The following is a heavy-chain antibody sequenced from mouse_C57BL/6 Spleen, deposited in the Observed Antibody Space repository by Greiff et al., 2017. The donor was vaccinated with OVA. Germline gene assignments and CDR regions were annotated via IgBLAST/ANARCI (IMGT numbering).Heavy chain of an antibody. D-gene: IGHD2-5*01. CDR2: IDPSDSET. J-gene: IGHJ3*01. CDR3: ARGGPYYSNYTFAY. CDR1: GYTFTSYW. V-gene: IGHV1-52*01. Sequence: QVQLQQPGAELVRPGSSVKLSCKASGYTFTSYWMHWVKQRPIQGLEWIGNIDPSDSETHYNQKFKDKATLTVDKSSSTAYMQLSSLTSEDSAVYYCARGGPYYSNYTFAYWGQGTLVTVSA.